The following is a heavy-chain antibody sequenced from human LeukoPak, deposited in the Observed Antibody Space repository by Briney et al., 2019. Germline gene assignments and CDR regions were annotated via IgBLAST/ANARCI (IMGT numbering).Heavy chain of an antibody. Sequence: SETLSLTCAVYGGSFSGYYWSWIRQPPGKGLEWIGEINHSGSTNCNPSLKSRVTISVDTSKNQFSLKLSSVTAADTAVYYCARGLSEIVGATKVDYWGQGTLVTVSS. J-gene: IGHJ4*02. CDR3: ARGLSEIVGATKVDY. CDR1: GGSFSGYY. CDR2: INHSGST. D-gene: IGHD1-26*01. V-gene: IGHV4-34*01.